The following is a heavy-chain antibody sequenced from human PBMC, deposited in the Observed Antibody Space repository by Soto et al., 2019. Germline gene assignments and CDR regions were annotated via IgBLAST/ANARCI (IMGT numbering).Heavy chain of an antibody. D-gene: IGHD1-1*01. J-gene: IGHJ4*02. CDR1: GFIFRRYW. CDR2: IKLDGREK. Sequence: GSLRLSCSASGFIFRRYWMAWVRQAPGKGLEWVATIKLDGREKNYLDSVQGRFTISRDDAENSMSLQMSSLRGEDTAVYFCVRESDGYGRFDYWGLGTPVTVSS. CDR3: VRESDGYGRFDY. V-gene: IGHV3-7*01.